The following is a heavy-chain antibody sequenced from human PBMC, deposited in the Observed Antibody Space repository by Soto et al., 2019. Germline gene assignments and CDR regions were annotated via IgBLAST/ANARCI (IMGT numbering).Heavy chain of an antibody. Sequence: SVKVSCKASGGTFSSYTISWVRQAPGQGLEWMGRIIPILGIANYAQKFQGRVTITADKSTSTAYMELSSLRSEDTAVYYCARGDYYDSSGYYPYYFDYWGQGTLVTVS. CDR3: ARGDYYDSSGYYPYYFDY. CDR2: IIPILGIA. D-gene: IGHD3-22*01. J-gene: IGHJ4*02. V-gene: IGHV1-69*02. CDR1: GGTFSSYT.